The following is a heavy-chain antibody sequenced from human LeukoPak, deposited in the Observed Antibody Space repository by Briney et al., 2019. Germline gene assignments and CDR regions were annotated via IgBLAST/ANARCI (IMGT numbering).Heavy chain of an antibody. J-gene: IGHJ4*02. CDR2: INHGGST. Sequence: SGTLSLTCAVYGGSFSDYYWSWIRQPPGKGLEWIGEINHGGSTNYNLSLKSRVTILVDTSKNQFSLKVNSVTAADTAVYYCARRSYSTTWHFDYWSRGILVTVSS. CDR3: ARRSYSTTWHFDY. CDR1: GGSFSDYY. V-gene: IGHV4-34*01. D-gene: IGHD6-13*01.